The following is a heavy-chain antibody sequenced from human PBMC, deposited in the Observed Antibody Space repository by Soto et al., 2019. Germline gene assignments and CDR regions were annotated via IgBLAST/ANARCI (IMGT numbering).Heavy chain of an antibody. V-gene: IGHV4-34*01. CDR3: AGTPNYDILTGPDY. J-gene: IGHJ4*02. D-gene: IGHD3-9*01. CDR1: GGSFSGYY. CDR2: INHSGST. Sequence: SETLSLTCAFYGGSFSGYYWSLIRQPPGKGLEWIGEINHSGSTNYNPSLKSRVTISVDTSKNQFSLKLSSVTAADTAVYYCAGTPNYDILTGPDYWGQGTLVTVSS.